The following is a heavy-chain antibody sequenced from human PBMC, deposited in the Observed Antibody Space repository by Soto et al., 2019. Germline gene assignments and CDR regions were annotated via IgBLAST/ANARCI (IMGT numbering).Heavy chain of an antibody. CDR1: GFTFSTYW. CDR2: INQDGRAE. CDR3: AKGRSYYYYYGVDV. J-gene: IGHJ6*02. Sequence: GGSLRLSCEASGFTFSTYWMSWVRQAPGKGLEWVANINQDGRAEWYVDSVKGRFTISRDNSKSTLYLQMNSLRAEDTALYYCAKGRSYYYYYGVDVWGQGTTVTVSS. V-gene: IGHV3-7*05.